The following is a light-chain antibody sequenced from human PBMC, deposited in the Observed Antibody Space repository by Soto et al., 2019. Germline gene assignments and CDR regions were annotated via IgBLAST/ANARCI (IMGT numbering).Light chain of an antibody. CDR3: QQYKNWPVT. V-gene: IGKV3-15*01. CDR1: QSISSK. Sequence: ERVMTQSPDTLTVSPGERVTLSCRASQSISSKLAWYRQEPGQAPRLLIYDASTRATGVPDRFSGSGSGTEFTLTISSLQSEEFAVYYCQQYKNWPVTFGQGTRLEIK. J-gene: IGKJ5*01. CDR2: DAS.